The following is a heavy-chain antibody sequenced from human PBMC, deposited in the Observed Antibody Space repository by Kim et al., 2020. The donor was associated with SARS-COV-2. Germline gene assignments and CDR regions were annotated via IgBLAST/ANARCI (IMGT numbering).Heavy chain of an antibody. V-gene: IGHV3-33*08. D-gene: IGHD3-9*01. J-gene: IGHJ4*02. CDR2: ICCDGSNK. CDR3: ARDYDNLTGYYFDY. CDR1: GFTFSNYY. Sequence: GGSLRLSCAASGFTFSNYYMRWVRQAPGKGLEWVAVICCDGSNKYYADSVKGRFTISRDNTKNTLYLQMNSLRAEDTAVYYCARDYDNLTGYYFDYWGQGTLVTVSS.